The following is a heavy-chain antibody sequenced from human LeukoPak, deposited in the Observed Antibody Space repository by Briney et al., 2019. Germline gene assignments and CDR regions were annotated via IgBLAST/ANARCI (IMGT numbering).Heavy chain of an antibody. V-gene: IGHV3-23*01. CDR1: GFTFSSYG. J-gene: IGHJ4*02. CDR3: AKDGAFGGVIADYFDY. D-gene: IGHD3-16*02. CDR2: ISGSGGNT. Sequence: QSGGSLRLSCAASGFTFSSYGMSWVRQAPGKGLEWVSAISGSGGNTYYADSVKGRFTISRDNSKNTLYLQMNSLRAEDTAVYYCAKDGAFGGVIADYFDYWGQGTLVTVSS.